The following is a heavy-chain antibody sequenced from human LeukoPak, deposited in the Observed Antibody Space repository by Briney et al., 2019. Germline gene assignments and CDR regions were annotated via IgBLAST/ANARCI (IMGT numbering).Heavy chain of an antibody. Sequence: ASVKVSFKASGYTFTSYGISWVRQAPGQGLEWMGWISAYNGNTNYAQKLQGRVTMTTDTSTSTAYMELRSLRSDDTAVYYCARDRPYCSSTSCLDDYWGQGTLVTVSS. CDR2: ISAYNGNT. J-gene: IGHJ4*02. CDR3: ARDRPYCSSTSCLDDY. CDR1: GYTFTSYG. V-gene: IGHV1-18*01. D-gene: IGHD2-2*01.